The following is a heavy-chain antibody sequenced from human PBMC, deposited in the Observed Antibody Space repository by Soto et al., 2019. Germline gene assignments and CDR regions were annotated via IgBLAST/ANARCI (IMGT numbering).Heavy chain of an antibody. V-gene: IGHV3-7*03. CDR2: IKQDGSEK. CDR3: ACDRYGDPLWGQDDFDY. J-gene: IGHJ4*02. D-gene: IGHD4-17*01. Sequence: AGGSLRLSCAASGFTFSSYWMSWVRQAPGKGLEWVANIKQDGSEKYYVDSVKGRFTISRDNAKNSLYLQMNSLRVEDTAVYYCACDRYGDPLWGQDDFDYWGQGTLVTVSS. CDR1: GFTFSSYW.